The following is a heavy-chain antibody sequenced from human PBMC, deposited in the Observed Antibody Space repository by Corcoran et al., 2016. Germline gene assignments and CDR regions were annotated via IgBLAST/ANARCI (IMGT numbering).Heavy chain of an antibody. Sequence: QVQLVQSGAEVKKPGSSVKVSCKASGGTFSSYAISWVRQAPGQGLEWMGGIIPIFGTANYAQKFQGRVPITADESTSTVYMELSSLRSEDTAVYYCARDPRRGYYDSSGGWFDPWGQGTLVTVSS. CDR3: ARDPRRGYYDSSGGWFDP. D-gene: IGHD3-22*01. CDR2: IIPIFGTA. V-gene: IGHV1-69*01. CDR1: GGTFSSYA. J-gene: IGHJ5*02.